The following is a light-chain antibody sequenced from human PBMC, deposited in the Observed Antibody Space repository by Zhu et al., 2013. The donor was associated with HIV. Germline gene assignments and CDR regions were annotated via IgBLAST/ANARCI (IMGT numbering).Light chain of an antibody. CDR3: QQRSHWPPWT. CDR1: QSVGNY. V-gene: IGKV3-11*01. Sequence: ETVLTQSPATLSLSPGERATLSCRASQSVGNYLAWYQQKVGQAPRLLIYATSTRATDIPARFSGSGSGADFGLTINSLESDDFAVYYCQQRSHWPPWTFGQGTKVE. CDR2: ATS. J-gene: IGKJ1*01.